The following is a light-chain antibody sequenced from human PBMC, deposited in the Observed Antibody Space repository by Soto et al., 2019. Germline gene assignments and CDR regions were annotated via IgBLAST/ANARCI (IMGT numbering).Light chain of an antibody. Sequence: EIVLTQSPATLSLSPGARAPLSCGASQSVSNNYLAWYQQKPGLAPRLLIYDASYRAIGLPARFSGSGSGTEFTLTITSLQSEDFAVYYCQQYNNWPQTFGQGTKVDIK. CDR1: QSVSNN. CDR3: QQYNNWPQT. J-gene: IGKJ1*01. CDR2: DAS. V-gene: IGKV3-15*01.